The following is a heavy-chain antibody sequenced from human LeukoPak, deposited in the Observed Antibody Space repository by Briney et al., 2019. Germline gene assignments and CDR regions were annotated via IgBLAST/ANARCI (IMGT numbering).Heavy chain of an antibody. CDR2: ISNSGNT. Sequence: SETLSLTCTVSGGSISSSSYYWGWIRQPPGKGLEWIGSISNSGNTDYNPSLKNRVTISADTSKSQFSLKLSSVTAADTAVYYCARHSRRGTNTYCFDYWGQGTLVTVSS. CDR1: GGSISSSSYY. J-gene: IGHJ4*02. V-gene: IGHV4-39*01. CDR3: ARHSRRGTNTYCFDY. D-gene: IGHD2-15*01.